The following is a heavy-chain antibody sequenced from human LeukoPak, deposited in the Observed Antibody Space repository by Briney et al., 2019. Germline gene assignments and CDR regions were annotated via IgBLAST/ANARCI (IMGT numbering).Heavy chain of an antibody. D-gene: IGHD3-10*01. V-gene: IGHV1-2*02. CDR1: GYTFTGYY. J-gene: IGHJ4*02. CDR2: INPNSGGT. CDR3: ARDNGYGSGSYYLIDY. Sequence: VASMKVSCKASGYTFTGYYMHWVRQAPGQGLEWMGWINPNSGGTNYAQKFQGRVTMTRDTSISTAYMELSRLRSDATAVYYCARDNGYGSGSYYLIDYWGQGTLVTVSS.